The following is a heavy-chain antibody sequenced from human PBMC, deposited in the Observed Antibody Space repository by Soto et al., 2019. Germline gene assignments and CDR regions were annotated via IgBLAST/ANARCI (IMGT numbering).Heavy chain of an antibody. J-gene: IGHJ4*02. Sequence: QVQLQESGPGLVKPSETLSLPCSVSGGSISGSYWCWIRQSPGKGLEWLGYVYYTGSTNYIPSLRSRVSISVDTSKKEFSLRLSSVTAADTAVYFGASSVAVPGAHSDYRGQGTQVTVSA. CDR2: VYYTGST. CDR1: GGSISGSY. D-gene: IGHD6-19*01. CDR3: ASSVAVPGAHSDY. V-gene: IGHV4-59*01.